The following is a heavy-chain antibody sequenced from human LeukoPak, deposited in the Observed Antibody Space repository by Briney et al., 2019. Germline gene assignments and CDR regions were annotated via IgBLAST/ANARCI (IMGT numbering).Heavy chain of an antibody. CDR3: AKDPGGYYFDY. CDR2: ISYEGRNK. CDR1: RFTFSGYW. J-gene: IGHJ4*02. Sequence: GGSLRLSCAASRFTFSGYWMSWVRQAPGKGLEWVAVISYEGRNKYYADSLKGRFTISRDNSKNTLYLQMNSLRGEDTAVYYCAKDPGGYYFDYWGQGTVVTVSS. D-gene: IGHD1-14*01. V-gene: IGHV3-30*18.